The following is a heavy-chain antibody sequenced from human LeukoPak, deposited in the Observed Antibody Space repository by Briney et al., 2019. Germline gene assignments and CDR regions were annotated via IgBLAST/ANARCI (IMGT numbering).Heavy chain of an antibody. CDR1: GYTFTGYY. CDR2: INPTGGST. CDR3: ARDISVRDAAWWFNP. V-gene: IGHV1-46*01. J-gene: IGHJ5*02. Sequence: ASVKVSCKASGYTFTGYYMHWVRQAPGQGLEWMGVINPTGGSTSYAHKFQGRITLTRDMSTSTDYLELSSLRSDDTAVYYCARDISVRDAAWWFNPWGQGTLVTVSS. D-gene: IGHD5-24*01.